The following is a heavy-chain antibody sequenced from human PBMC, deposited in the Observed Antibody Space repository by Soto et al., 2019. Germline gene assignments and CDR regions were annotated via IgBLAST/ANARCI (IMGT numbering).Heavy chain of an antibody. CDR1: EFTFGIYS. CDR3: ARGDRFRCSGDRCFSDGLFLS. V-gene: IGHV3-48*02. J-gene: IGHJ5*02. D-gene: IGHD2-15*01. Sequence: GGSLRLSCAASEFTFGIYSMNWVRQAPGKGLEWISYINGSSSTMYYADSVKGRFIISRDNADNSLYLQMNSLRDADTAVYYCARGDRFRCSGDRCFSDGLFLSWGQGTLVTVSS. CDR2: INGSSSTM.